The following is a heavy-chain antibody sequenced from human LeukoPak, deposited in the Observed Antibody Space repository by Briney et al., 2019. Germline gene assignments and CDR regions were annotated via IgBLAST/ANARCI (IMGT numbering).Heavy chain of an antibody. Sequence: ASVKVSCKASGYTFTSYGISWVRQAPGQGLEWMGWISAYNGNTNYAQKLQGRVTMTTDTSTSTAYMGLRSLRSDDTAVYYCAGAGSNYGDYDYWGQGTLVTVSS. CDR2: ISAYNGNT. V-gene: IGHV1-18*01. D-gene: IGHD4-17*01. CDR3: AGAGSNYGDYDY. CDR1: GYTFTSYG. J-gene: IGHJ4*02.